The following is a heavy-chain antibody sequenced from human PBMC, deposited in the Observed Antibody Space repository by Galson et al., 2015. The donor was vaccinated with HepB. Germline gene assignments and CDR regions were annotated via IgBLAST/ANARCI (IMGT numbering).Heavy chain of an antibody. J-gene: IGHJ4*02. CDR3: AKMGLGDIFYFDF. CDR2: ISGSDGIT. Sequence: SLRLSCAASGFTFSSFGMGWVRQAPRKGLEWVSVISGSDGITHYADSVKGRFTISRDNSRNTLYLQMDSLRAEDTAVYYCAKMGLGDIFYFDFWGQGTLVTVSS. D-gene: IGHD3/OR15-3a*01. V-gene: IGHV3-23*01. CDR1: GFTFSSFG.